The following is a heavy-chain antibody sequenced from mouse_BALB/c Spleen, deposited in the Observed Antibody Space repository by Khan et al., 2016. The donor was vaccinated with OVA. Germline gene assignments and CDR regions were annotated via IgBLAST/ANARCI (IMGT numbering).Heavy chain of an antibody. D-gene: IGHD2-10*01. V-gene: IGHV9-3-1*01. CDR2: INTYTGEP. CDR1: GYTFTNYG. J-gene: IGHJ4*01. CDR3: ARPPYFSYVMGY. Sequence: QVQLKESGPELKKPGETVKISCKASGYTFTNYGMNWVKQAPGRGLKWMGWINTYTGEPTYADDFKGRFVFSLETSASTAYLQFNNLKNEDTATYFCARPPYFSYVMGYWGQGTSVTVSS.